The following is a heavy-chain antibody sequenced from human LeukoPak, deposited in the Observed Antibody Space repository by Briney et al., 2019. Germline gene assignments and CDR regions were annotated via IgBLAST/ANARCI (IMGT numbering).Heavy chain of an antibody. Sequence: GGSLRLSCAASGFTFSSYSMNWVRKAPGKGLEWVSSISSSSSYIYYADSVKGRFTISRDNAKNSLYLQMNSLRAEDTAVYYCARDYGDHPYPEVTLDLWGQGTLVTVSS. CDR2: ISSSSSYI. CDR1: GFTFSSYS. J-gene: IGHJ4*02. D-gene: IGHD2-21*01. CDR3: ARDYGDHPYPEVTLDL. V-gene: IGHV3-21*01.